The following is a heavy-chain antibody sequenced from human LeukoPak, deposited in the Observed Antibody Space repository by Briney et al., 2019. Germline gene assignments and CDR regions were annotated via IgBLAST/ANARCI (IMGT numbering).Heavy chain of an antibody. V-gene: IGHV3-23*01. CDR1: GFTFSNYA. J-gene: IGHJ6*03. CDR3: ARAPAFSGYMDV. CDR2: ISGSGGYT. D-gene: IGHD2/OR15-2a*01. Sequence: PGGSLRLSCAASGFTFSNYAMSWVRQAPGKGLEWVSGISGSGGYTYYADSVKGRFTISRDNSKNTLYLQMGSLSAEDMAVYYCARAPAFSGYMDVWGKGTTVTVSS.